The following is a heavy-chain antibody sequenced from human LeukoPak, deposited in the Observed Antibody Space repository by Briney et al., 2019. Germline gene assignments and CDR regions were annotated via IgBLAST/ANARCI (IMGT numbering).Heavy chain of an antibody. V-gene: IGHV4-59*01. CDR1: DGSISSYY. Sequence: SETLSLTCTVSDGSISSYYWSWIRQPPGKGLEWIGYIYYSGSTNYNPSLKSRVTISVDTSKNQFSLKLSSVTAADTAVYYCARSPTIPPPDYYFDYWGQGTLVTVSS. CDR3: ARSPTIPPPDYYFDY. D-gene: IGHD2-21*01. CDR2: IYYSGST. J-gene: IGHJ4*02.